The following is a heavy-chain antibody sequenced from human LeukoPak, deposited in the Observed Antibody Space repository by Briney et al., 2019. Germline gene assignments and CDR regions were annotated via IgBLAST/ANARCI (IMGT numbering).Heavy chain of an antibody. Sequence: PGGSLRLSCGVYGGSFSGYYWSWIRQPPGKGLEWIGEINPRGSTNYNPSLKSRVTLSADTSKNQFSLTLNSVTAADTAVYYCAGRRLGYYFDYWGQGTLVTVSS. V-gene: IGHV4-34*01. CDR3: AGRRLGYYFDY. CDR2: INPRGST. D-gene: IGHD5-24*01. CDR1: GGSFSGYY. J-gene: IGHJ4*02.